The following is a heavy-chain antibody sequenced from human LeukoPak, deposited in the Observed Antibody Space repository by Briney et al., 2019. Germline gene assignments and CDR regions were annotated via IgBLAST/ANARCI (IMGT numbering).Heavy chain of an antibody. Sequence: GGSLRLSCAASGFTFSSYAMTWVRQAPEKGLEWVSAVSGSGGSTYYADSVKGRFTISKDNPRNTVYLQMNSLRVEDTAVYYCAKGTDGSGRPRGGFDYWGQGTLVTVSS. CDR1: GFTFSSYA. CDR2: VSGSGGST. J-gene: IGHJ4*02. CDR3: AKGTDGSGRPRGGFDY. V-gene: IGHV3-23*01. D-gene: IGHD2-15*01.